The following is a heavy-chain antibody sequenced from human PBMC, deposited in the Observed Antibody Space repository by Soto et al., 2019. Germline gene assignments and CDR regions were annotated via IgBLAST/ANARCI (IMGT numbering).Heavy chain of an antibody. CDR3: STGGKYYGMDV. Sequence: PGGSLRLSCAASGFIFSNAWMSWVRQAPGKGLEWVGRIKSKTDGGTTDYAAPVKGRFTVSRDDSKNMVYLQMNSLKTEDTAVYYCSTGGKYYGMDVWGQGTTVTVSS. CDR2: IKSKTDGGTT. J-gene: IGHJ6*02. D-gene: IGHD1-26*01. CDR1: GFIFSNAW. V-gene: IGHV3-15*01.